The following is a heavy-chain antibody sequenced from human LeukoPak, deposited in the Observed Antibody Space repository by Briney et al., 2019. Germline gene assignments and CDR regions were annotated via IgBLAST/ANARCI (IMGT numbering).Heavy chain of an antibody. Sequence: SVKVSCKASGYTFTGYYMHWVRQAPGQGLEWMGRIIPILGIANYAQKFQGRVTITADKSTSTAYMELSSLRSEDTAVYYCARSIAVAAPFDYWGQGTLVTVSS. CDR1: GYTFTGYY. CDR3: ARSIAVAAPFDY. V-gene: IGHV1-69*02. J-gene: IGHJ4*02. CDR2: IIPILGIA. D-gene: IGHD6-19*01.